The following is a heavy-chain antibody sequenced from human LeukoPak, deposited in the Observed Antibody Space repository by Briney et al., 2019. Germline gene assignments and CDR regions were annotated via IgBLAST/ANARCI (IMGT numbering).Heavy chain of an antibody. CDR1: GFTFGDYA. J-gene: IGHJ5*02. CDR3: ARPSTVAPFDP. V-gene: IGHV3-74*01. Sequence: PGRSLRLSCTASGFTFGDYAMSWVRPAPGKGLVWVSRINSDGSSTSYADSVKGRFTISRDNAKNTLYLQMNSLRAEDTAVYYCARPSTVAPFDPWGQGTLVTVSS. CDR2: INSDGSST. D-gene: IGHD4-23*01.